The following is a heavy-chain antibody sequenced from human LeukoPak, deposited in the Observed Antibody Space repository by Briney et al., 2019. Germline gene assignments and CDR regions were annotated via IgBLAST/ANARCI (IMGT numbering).Heavy chain of an antibody. D-gene: IGHD2-15*01. CDR3: ARDGGSPAYFQH. J-gene: IGHJ1*01. CDR2: IYYSGST. CDR1: GGSVSSGSYY. V-gene: IGHV4-61*01. Sequence: PSETLSLTCTVSGGSVSSGSYYWSWIRQPPGKGLEWIGYIYYSGSTNYNPSLKSRVTISVDTSKNQFSLKLSSVTAADTAVYYCARDGGSPAYFQHWGQGTLVTVSS.